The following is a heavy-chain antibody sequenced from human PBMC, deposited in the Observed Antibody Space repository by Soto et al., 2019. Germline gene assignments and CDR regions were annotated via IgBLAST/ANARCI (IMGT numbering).Heavy chain of an antibody. CDR1: GYTFTSYD. D-gene: IGHD1-1*01. CDR2: MNPNSGNT. CDR3: ARGRQAEKLESSYYYYYMDV. V-gene: IGHV1-8*01. J-gene: IGHJ6*03. Sequence: GASVKVSCKASGYTFTSYDINWVRQATGQGLEWMGWMNPNSGNTGYAQKFQGRVTMTRNTSISTAYMELSSLRSEDTAVYYCARGRQAEKLESSYYYYYMDVWGKGTTVTVSS.